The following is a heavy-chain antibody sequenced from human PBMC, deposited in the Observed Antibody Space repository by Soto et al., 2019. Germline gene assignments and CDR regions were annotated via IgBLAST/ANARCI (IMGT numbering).Heavy chain of an antibody. CDR3: ARYTTYSSSWYGY. Sequence: SETLSLTCAVYGGSFSGYYWSWIRQPPGKGLEWIGEINHSGSTNYNPSLKSRVTISVDTSKNQFSLKLSSVTAADTAVYYCARYTTYSSSWYGYWGQGTLVTVSS. J-gene: IGHJ4*02. V-gene: IGHV4-34*01. CDR1: GGSFSGYY. CDR2: INHSGST. D-gene: IGHD6-13*01.